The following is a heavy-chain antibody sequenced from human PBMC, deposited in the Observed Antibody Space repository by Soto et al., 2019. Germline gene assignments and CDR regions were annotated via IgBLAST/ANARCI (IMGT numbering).Heavy chain of an antibody. Sequence: GGSLRLSCAASGFTFSSYAMSWVRQAPGQGLEWVSAISGSGGSTYYADSVKGRFTISRDNSKNTLYLQMNSLRAEDTAVYYCAKVAYYDFWSGYYGRGGYGGQGTLVTVSS. CDR3: AKVAYYDFWSGYYGRGGY. V-gene: IGHV3-23*01. CDR1: GFTFSSYA. D-gene: IGHD3-3*01. J-gene: IGHJ4*02. CDR2: ISGSGGST.